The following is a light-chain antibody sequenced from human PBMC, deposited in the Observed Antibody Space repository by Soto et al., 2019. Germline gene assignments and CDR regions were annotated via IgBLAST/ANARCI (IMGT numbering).Light chain of an antibody. V-gene: IGKV3-20*01. CDR2: GAS. CDR3: QVYGSF. CDR1: QTMKSEY. J-gene: IGKJ3*01. Sequence: EIVLTQSPGTLSLSPGERAALSCRASQTMKSEYLAWYQQKPGQAPRLLIHGASSRATGIPDRFSGSGSGTDFPLTISRLEPDDFAVYYCQVYGSFLGPGTKVDVK.